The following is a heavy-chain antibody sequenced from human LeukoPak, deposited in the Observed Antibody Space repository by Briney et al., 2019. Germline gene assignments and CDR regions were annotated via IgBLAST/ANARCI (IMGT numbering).Heavy chain of an antibody. CDR3: AIRLSAGYSNYVFVGLVY. J-gene: IGHJ4*02. V-gene: IGHV1-69*06. CDR1: GGTFSSYA. D-gene: IGHD4-11*01. CDR2: SIPIFGTV. Sequence: GASVKVSCKASGGTFSSYAISWVRQAPGQGLEWMGGSIPIFGTVNYAQKFQGRVTITADKSTSTAYMELSSMRSEDTAVYYCAIRLSAGYSNYVFVGLVYWGQGTLVTVSS.